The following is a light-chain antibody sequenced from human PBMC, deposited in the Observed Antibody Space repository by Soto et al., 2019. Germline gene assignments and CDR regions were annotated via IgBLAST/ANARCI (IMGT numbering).Light chain of an antibody. J-gene: IGKJ1*01. Sequence: EIVMTQSPATLSVSPGERATLSCRASQSVRSNLAWYQQKPGQAPRLLIYGASTRATGIPGRFSGSGSGTEFTLMISSLQSEDFAVYYCQQYNNWPPGTFGQGTKVEIK. V-gene: IGKV3-15*01. CDR3: QQYNNWPPGT. CDR1: QSVRSN. CDR2: GAS.